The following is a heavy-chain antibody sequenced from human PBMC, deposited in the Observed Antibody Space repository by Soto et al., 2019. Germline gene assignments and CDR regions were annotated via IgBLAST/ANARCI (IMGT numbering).Heavy chain of an antibody. CDR2: IYYSGST. V-gene: IGHV4-59*01. CDR1: GGSISSYY. Sequence: SETLSLTCAVSGGSISSYYWSWIRQPPGKGLEWIGYIYYSGSTNYNPSLKSRVTISVDTSKNQFSLKVSSVTAADTAVYYCARQMTTLTTFDYWGQGTLVTVSS. D-gene: IGHD4-17*01. CDR3: ARQMTTLTTFDY. J-gene: IGHJ4*02.